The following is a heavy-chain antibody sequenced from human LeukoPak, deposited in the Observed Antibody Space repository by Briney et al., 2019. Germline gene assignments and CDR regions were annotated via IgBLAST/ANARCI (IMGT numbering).Heavy chain of an antibody. J-gene: IGHJ4*02. V-gene: IGHV1-2*02. CDR1: GYSFTAYY. Sequence: ASVKVSCKPSGYSFTAYYTHWVRQAPGQGLEWMGWIDPRNGGTKYAQKFQGRVTMTRDTSISTAYMELSSLRSDDTAMYYCAKIGVSGSHWDFDSWGQGTLVTVS. D-gene: IGHD1-26*01. CDR3: AKIGVSGSHWDFDS. CDR2: IDPRNGGT.